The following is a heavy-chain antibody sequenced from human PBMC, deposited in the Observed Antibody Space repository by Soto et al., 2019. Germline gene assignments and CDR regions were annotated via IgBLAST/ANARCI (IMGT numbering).Heavy chain of an antibody. D-gene: IGHD2-15*01. CDR3: ARAGGARYCSGGSCYFRSYYYYYMDV. J-gene: IGHJ6*03. CDR2: IIPIFGTA. CDR1: GGTFSSYA. Sequence: SVKVSCKASGGTFSSYAISWVRQAPGQGLEWMGGIIPIFGTAGYAQKFQGRVTMTRNTSISTAYMELSSLRSEDTAVYYCARAGGARYCSGGSCYFRSYYYYYMDVWGKGTTVTVSS. V-gene: IGHV1-69*05.